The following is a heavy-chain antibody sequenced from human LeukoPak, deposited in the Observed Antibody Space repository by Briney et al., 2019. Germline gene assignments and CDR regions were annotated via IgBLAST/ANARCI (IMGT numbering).Heavy chain of an antibody. D-gene: IGHD6-13*01. V-gene: IGHV3-7*01. Sequence: SGGSLRLSCAASGFTFSTYWMSWVRQAPGKGLEWVANIKQDGSEKYYVDSVKGRFTVSRDNAKNSLYLQMNSLRAEDTAMYYCARDSAGNDYWGQGTLVTVSS. CDR3: ARDSAGNDY. J-gene: IGHJ4*02. CDR2: IKQDGSEK. CDR1: GFTFSTYW.